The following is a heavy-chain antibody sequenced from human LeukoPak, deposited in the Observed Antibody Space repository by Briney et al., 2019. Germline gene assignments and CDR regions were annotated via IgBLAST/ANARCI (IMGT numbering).Heavy chain of an antibody. Sequence: GASVKVSCKASGYTFVTYAMHWVRQAPGQRLEWMGWINAGSGNTKYSQSFQGRVTITRDTSAGTAYMELSSLRSEDTAVYYCARAGGDYYDSSAYPLDYWGQGTLVTVSS. V-gene: IGHV1-3*01. CDR2: INAGSGNT. CDR1: GYTFVTYA. J-gene: IGHJ4*02. D-gene: IGHD3-22*01. CDR3: ARAGGDYYDSSAYPLDY.